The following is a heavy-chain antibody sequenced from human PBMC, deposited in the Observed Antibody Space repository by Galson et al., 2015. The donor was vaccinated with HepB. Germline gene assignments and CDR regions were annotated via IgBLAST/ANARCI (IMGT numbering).Heavy chain of an antibody. CDR2: ISSSSTI. D-gene: IGHD6-19*01. V-gene: IGHV3-48*02. CDR1: GFTFSIYS. Sequence: SLRLSCAASGFTFSIYSINWVRQAPGKGLEWVSYISSSSTIHYADSVKGRFAISRDNAKNSVYLQMSSLRDEETAVYFCARGGSAWHGFDYWGQGTLVTVSS. J-gene: IGHJ4*02. CDR3: ARGGSAWHGFDY.